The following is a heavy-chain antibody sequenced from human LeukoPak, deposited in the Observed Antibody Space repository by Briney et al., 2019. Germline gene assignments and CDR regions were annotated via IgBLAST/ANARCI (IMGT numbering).Heavy chain of an antibody. CDR1: GGAFSSYA. D-gene: IGHD6-19*01. CDR3: ARALRAGFDAFDI. Sequence: ASVKVSCKASGGAFSSYAISWVRQAPGQGLEWMGRIIPILGIANYAQKFQGRVTITADKSTSTAYMELSSLRSEDTAVYYCARALRAGFDAFDIWGQGTMVTVSS. CDR2: IIPILGIA. V-gene: IGHV1-69*04. J-gene: IGHJ3*02.